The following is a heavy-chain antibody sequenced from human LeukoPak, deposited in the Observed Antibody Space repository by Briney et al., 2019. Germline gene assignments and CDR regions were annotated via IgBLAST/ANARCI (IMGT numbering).Heavy chain of an antibody. CDR1: GYTFTSYG. V-gene: IGHV1-18*01. D-gene: IGHD3-22*01. CDR2: ITPFNGNT. J-gene: IGHJ3*02. Sequence: ASVKVSCKASGYTFTSYGISWVRQAPGQGLEWMGWITPFNGNTKYAQKFQDRVTITSDTSMSIGYMELSSLRSEDTAMYYCARSYDSSAQGVQDAFDIWGQGTMVTVSS. CDR3: ARSYDSSAQGVQDAFDI.